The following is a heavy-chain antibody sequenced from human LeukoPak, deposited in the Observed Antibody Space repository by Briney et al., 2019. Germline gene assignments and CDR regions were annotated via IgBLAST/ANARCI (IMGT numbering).Heavy chain of an antibody. D-gene: IGHD4-17*01. J-gene: IGHJ4*02. CDR2: ISSSSSYI. CDR3: ARAYYGDYGFVDY. Sequence: GGSLRLSCAASGFTFSSYSMNWVRQAPGKGLEWVSSISSSSSYIYYADSVKGRFTISRDNAKNSLYLQMNSLRAEDTAVYYCARAYYGDYGFVDYWGQGTLVTVSS. V-gene: IGHV3-21*01. CDR1: GFTFSSYS.